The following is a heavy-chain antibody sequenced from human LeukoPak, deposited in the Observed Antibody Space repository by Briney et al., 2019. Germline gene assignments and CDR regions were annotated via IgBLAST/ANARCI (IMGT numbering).Heavy chain of an antibody. Sequence: SETLSLTCAVYGGSFSGYYWSWIRQPPGKGLEWIGEINHSGSTNYNPSLKSRVTISVDTSKNQFSLKLSSVTAADTAVYYCARLALGLGGLWFGPHSYYYYYGMDVWGQGTTVTVSS. J-gene: IGHJ6*02. CDR2: INHSGST. CDR1: GGSFSGYY. D-gene: IGHD3-10*01. V-gene: IGHV4-34*01. CDR3: ARLALGLGGLWFGPHSYYYYYGMDV.